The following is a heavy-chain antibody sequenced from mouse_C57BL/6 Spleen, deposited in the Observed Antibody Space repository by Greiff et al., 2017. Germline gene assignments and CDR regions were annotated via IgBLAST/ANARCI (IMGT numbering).Heavy chain of an antibody. D-gene: IGHD1-1*01. V-gene: IGHV1-69*01. CDR1: GYNFTSYR. CDR3: AISDYGSSYLDY. CDR2: IDPSDSYT. Sequence: QVQLQQPGAELVMPGASVKLSCKASGYNFTSYRMHWVKQRPGQGLEWIGEIDPSDSYTNYNQKFKGKSTLTVDKASSTASMQLSSLTSEDSAVSYCAISDYGSSYLDYWGQGTTLTVSS. J-gene: IGHJ2*01.